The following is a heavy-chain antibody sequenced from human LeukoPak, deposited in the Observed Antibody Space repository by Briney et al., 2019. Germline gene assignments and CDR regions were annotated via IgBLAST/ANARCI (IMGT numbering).Heavy chain of an antibody. J-gene: IGHJ4*02. Sequence: ASVKVSCKVSGYTLTELSMHWVRQAPGKGLEWVGGFDPEDGETIYAQKFQGRVTMTEDTSTDTAYMELSSLRSEDTAVYYCATGDYLTGYPALGYWGQGTLVTVSS. CDR3: ATGDYLTGYPALGY. D-gene: IGHD3-9*01. CDR1: GYTLTELS. CDR2: FDPEDGET. V-gene: IGHV1-24*01.